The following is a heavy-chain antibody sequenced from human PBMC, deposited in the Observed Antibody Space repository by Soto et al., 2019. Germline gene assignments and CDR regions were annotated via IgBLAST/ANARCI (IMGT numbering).Heavy chain of an antibody. Sequence: QVHLVQSGAEVKKPGSSVRVSCKTSGGTFSSYSFTWVRQAPGQGLEWMGEIIPILNTANFAQKFQSRVTSTADEPTSTFYMDLSSLSPDDTAVYYCARVDYDSTYGFYYYGLDVWGQGTTVTVSS. J-gene: IGHJ6*02. D-gene: IGHD3-10*01. CDR3: ARVDYDSTYGFYYYGLDV. CDR2: IIPILNTA. CDR1: GGTFSSYS. V-gene: IGHV1-69*01.